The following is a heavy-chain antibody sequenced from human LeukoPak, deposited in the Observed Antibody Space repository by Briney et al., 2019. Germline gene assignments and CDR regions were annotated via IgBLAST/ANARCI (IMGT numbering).Heavy chain of an antibody. CDR2: INAGNGDT. CDR3: AREGLYYAPDY. D-gene: IGHD2-2*01. CDR1: GYTFTSYA. Sequence: ASVKVSCKASGYTFTSYAMHWVRQAPGQRLEWMGWINAGNGDTQYSQKFQGRVTITRDTSASTTYMELSSLRSEDTAVYYCAREGLYYAPDYWGQGTLVTVSS. V-gene: IGHV1-3*01. J-gene: IGHJ4*02.